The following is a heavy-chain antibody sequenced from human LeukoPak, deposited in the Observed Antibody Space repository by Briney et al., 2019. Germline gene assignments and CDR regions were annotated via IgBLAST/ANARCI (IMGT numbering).Heavy chain of an antibody. V-gene: IGHV1-69*04. Sequence: SSVNVSCKASGGTFSSYAISWVRQAPGQGVEWMGRIIPILGIANYAQKFQGRVTITAYKFTSTAYMELKSPRSEDTAAYYCARELVVVTANRYYFDYWGQGTLVTVSS. D-gene: IGHD2-21*02. CDR3: ARELVVVTANRYYFDY. J-gene: IGHJ4*02. CDR1: GGTFSSYA. CDR2: IIPILGIA.